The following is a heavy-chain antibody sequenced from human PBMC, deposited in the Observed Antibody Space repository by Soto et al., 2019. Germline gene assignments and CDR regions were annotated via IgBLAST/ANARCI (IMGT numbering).Heavy chain of an antibody. Sequence: ASVKVSCKASGYTFTSYYMHWVRQAPGQGLEWMGIINPSGGSTSYAQKFQGRVTMTRDTSTSTVYMELSSLRSEDTAVYYCARDTVVGGSYSYYYHYGMGVWGQGTTVTVSS. V-gene: IGHV1-46*01. CDR1: GYTFTSYY. CDR3: ARDTVVGGSYSYYYHYGMGV. D-gene: IGHD1-26*01. J-gene: IGHJ6*02. CDR2: INPSGGST.